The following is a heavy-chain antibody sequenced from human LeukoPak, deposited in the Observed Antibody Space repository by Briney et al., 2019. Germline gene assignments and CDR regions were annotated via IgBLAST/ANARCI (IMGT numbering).Heavy chain of an antibody. J-gene: IGHJ4*02. CDR2: INPSGGST. CDR1: GYIFTNYY. Sequence: ASVKVSCKASGYIFTNYYMHWVRPAPGQGLEWMGTINPSGGSTTYAQKFQGRVTMTSDTSTSTVYMELSSLRSEDTAVYYCARDHGSAYYRAPRHWGQGTLVTVSS. D-gene: IGHD3-10*01. V-gene: IGHV1-46*01. CDR3: ARDHGSAYYRAPRH.